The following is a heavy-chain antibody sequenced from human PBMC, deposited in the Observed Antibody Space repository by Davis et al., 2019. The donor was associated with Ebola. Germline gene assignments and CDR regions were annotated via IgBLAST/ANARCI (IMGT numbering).Heavy chain of an antibody. CDR2: MNPNSGNT. D-gene: IGHD6-13*01. J-gene: IGHJ6*04. CDR3: ARGLSVIAQQLVLGNYYGMDV. Sequence: AASVKVSCKASGYTFTSYDINWVRQATGQGLEWMGWMNPNSGNTGYAQKFQGRVTMTRNTSISTAYMELSSLRSEDTAVYYCARGLSVIAQQLVLGNYYGMDVWGKGTTVTVSS. CDR1: GYTFTSYD. V-gene: IGHV1-8*01.